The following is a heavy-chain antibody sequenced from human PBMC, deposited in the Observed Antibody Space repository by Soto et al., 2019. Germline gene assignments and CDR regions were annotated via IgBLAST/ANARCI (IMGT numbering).Heavy chain of an antibody. J-gene: IGHJ6*02. CDR3: ARYCSGGSCYSQMNYYYGMDV. Sequence: GGSLRLSCAASGFTFSDYYMSWIRQAPGKGLEWVSYISSSSSYTNYADSVKGRFTISRDNAKNSLYLQMNSLRAEDTAMYYCARYCSGGSCYSQMNYYYGMDVWGQGTTVTVSS. V-gene: IGHV3-11*06. CDR2: ISSSSSYT. CDR1: GFTFSDYY. D-gene: IGHD2-15*01.